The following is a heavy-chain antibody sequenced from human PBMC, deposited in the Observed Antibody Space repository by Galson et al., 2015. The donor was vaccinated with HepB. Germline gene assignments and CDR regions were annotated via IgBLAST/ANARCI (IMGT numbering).Heavy chain of an antibody. D-gene: IGHD5-18*01. CDR3: TSGYPIDY. CDR2: IKGESDGGTT. V-gene: IGHV3-15*01. CDR1: GFTFNNAW. Sequence: SLRLSCAASGFTFNNAWMSWVRQAPGKGLEWVGRIKGESDGGTTDYAAPVKGRFTISRDDSKTTLYLQMNSPKTEDTAVYYCTSGYPIDYWGQGTLVTVSS. J-gene: IGHJ4*02.